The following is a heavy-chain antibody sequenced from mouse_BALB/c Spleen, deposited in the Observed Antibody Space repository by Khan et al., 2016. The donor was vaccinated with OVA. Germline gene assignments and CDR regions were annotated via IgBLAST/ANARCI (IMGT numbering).Heavy chain of an antibody. V-gene: IGHV1-20*02. J-gene: IGHJ2*01. CDR3: ARSYGSDVEY. CDR1: GYSFTGYF. Sequence: VQLKESGPELVKPGASVKISCKASGYSFTGYFMNWVIQSHGKSLEWIGRINPHIGETFYNQKFKGKATLTVDESSSTAHMELRSLASEDSAVCYCARSYGSDVEYWGQGTTLTVSA. D-gene: IGHD1-1*01. CDR2: INPHIGET.